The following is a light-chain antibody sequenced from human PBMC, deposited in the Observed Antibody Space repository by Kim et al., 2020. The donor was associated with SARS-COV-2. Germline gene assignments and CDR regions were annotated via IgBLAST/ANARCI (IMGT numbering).Light chain of an antibody. V-gene: IGLV2-14*03. CDR1: SSDVGVYNY. J-gene: IGLJ2*01. Sequence: QSITLSCTVTSSDVGVYNYVSWYQQHPGKAPKLMIYDVSNRPSGVSNRFSGSKSGNTASLTISGLQAEDEADYYCSSYTSSSTLVVFGGGTKLTVL. CDR3: SSYTSSSTLVV. CDR2: DVS.